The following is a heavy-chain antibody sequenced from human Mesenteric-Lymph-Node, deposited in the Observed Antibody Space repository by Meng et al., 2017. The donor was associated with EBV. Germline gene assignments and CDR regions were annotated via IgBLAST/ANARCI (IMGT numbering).Heavy chain of an antibody. J-gene: IGHJ4*02. V-gene: IGHV1-2*06. CDR3: ATLPEGYRPPDFNY. CDR1: EYTFNDYW. D-gene: IGHD2-15*01. Sequence: QVQRGQSGAEVKGPGASVNASCKSSEYTFNDYWIHWVRQAPGQGPEWMGRISPNGAATNYAQKFQGRVTMTRDTSISTAYMELSRLRSDDTAVYYCATLPEGYRPPDFNYWGQGTLVTVSS. CDR2: ISPNGAAT.